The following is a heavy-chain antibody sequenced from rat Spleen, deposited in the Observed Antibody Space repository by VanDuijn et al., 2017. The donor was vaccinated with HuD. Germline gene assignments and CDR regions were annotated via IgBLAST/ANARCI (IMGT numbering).Heavy chain of an antibody. Sequence: EVQLVESGGGXVQPGXXLKLSCXXXGXXXSDXXXAWXXXAPTXGLEWFASISSGGDNTYYRDAVKGRFTISRDDAKSTQGVQMDSLRSEDTATYYCARHGGLRNWFAYWGQGTLVTVSS. CDR1: GXXXSDXX. J-gene: IGHJ3*01. V-gene: IGHV5S13*01. CDR3: ARHGGLRNWFAY. CDR2: ISSGGDNT. D-gene: IGHD1-11*01.